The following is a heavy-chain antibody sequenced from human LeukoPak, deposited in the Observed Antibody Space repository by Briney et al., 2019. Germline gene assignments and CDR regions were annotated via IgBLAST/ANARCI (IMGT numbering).Heavy chain of an antibody. V-gene: IGHV3-11*04. J-gene: IGHJ3*02. D-gene: IGHD6-19*01. CDR1: GFTFSDYY. Sequence: GGSLRLSCAASGFTFSDYYMSWIRQAPGKGLEWLSYIISTGGTIYYADSVKGRFTISRDNAKNSLYLQMDSLRAEDTAVYYCAGYSSGWFGAFHIWGQGTMVTVSS. CDR3: AGYSSGWFGAFHI. CDR2: IISTGGTI.